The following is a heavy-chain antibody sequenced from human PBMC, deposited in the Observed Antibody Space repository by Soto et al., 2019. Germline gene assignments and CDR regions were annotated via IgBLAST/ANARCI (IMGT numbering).Heavy chain of an antibody. CDR2: ISSSSSTI. CDR3: ARDYGDYYYYGMDV. CDR1: GFTFSSYS. Sequence: PGGSLRLSCAASGFTFSSYSMNWVRQAPGKGPEWVSYISSSSSTIYYADSVKGRFTISRDNAKNSLYLQMNSLRDEDTAVYYCARDYGDYYYYGMDVWGQGTTVTVSS. D-gene: IGHD4-17*01. V-gene: IGHV3-48*02. J-gene: IGHJ6*02.